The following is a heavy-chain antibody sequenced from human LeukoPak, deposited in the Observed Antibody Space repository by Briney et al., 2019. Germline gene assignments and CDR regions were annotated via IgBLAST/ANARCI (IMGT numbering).Heavy chain of an antibody. D-gene: IGHD3-10*01. CDR1: GYPFTNYG. V-gene: IGHV1-18*01. Sequence: ASVKVSCKASGYPFTNYGTSWVRQVPGQGLEWMGWISGYNGNTNSAQKVQGRVTMTTDTSTSTAYMELRSLRSDDTAVYYCVRDRGEWIDQYYGMDVWGQGTTVTVSS. J-gene: IGHJ6*02. CDR3: VRDRGEWIDQYYGMDV. CDR2: ISGYNGNT.